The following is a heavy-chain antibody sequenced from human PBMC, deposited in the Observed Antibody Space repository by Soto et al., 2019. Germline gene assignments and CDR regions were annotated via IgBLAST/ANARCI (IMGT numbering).Heavy chain of an antibody. CDR3: ARDRYEYCGYDGNYFDY. CDR1: GGTFSSYT. J-gene: IGHJ4*02. CDR2: IIPILGIA. D-gene: IGHD5-12*01. V-gene: IGHV1-69*08. Sequence: QVQLVQSGAEVKKPGSSVKVSCKASGGTFSSYTISWVRQAPGQGLEWMGRIIPILGIANNAQKFQGRVTITADKSTSTAYMELSSLRSEDTAVYYCARDRYEYCGYDGNYFDYWGQGTLVTVSS.